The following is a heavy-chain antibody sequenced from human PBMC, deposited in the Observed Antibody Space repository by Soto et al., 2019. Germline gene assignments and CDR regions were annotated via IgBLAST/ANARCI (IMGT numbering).Heavy chain of an antibody. V-gene: IGHV3-23*01. Sequence: EVQLLESGGGLVQPGGSLRLSCAASGFTFSSYAMSWVRQAPGKGLEWVSAISGSGGSTYYADSVKGRFTISRDNSKNALYLQMNSLRAEDTAVYYCAKDLASAPLPTRRDDYGDYLAYYYYGMDVWGQGTTVTVSS. D-gene: IGHD4-17*01. CDR3: AKDLASAPLPTRRDDYGDYLAYYYYGMDV. CDR1: GFTFSSYA. CDR2: ISGSGGST. J-gene: IGHJ6*02.